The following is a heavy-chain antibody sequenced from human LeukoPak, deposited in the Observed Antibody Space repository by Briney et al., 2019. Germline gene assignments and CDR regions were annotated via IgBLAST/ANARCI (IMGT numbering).Heavy chain of an antibody. J-gene: IGHJ6*03. CDR3: ARDNGRSSSWYYYHYYMDV. V-gene: IGHV4-4*07. CDR1: GGSISSYY. D-gene: IGHD6-13*01. Sequence: PSETLSLTCTVSGGSISSYYWSWIRQPAGKGLEWIGRIYTSGSTNYNPSLKSRVTMSVDTSKNQFSLKLSSVTAADTAVYYCARDNGRSSSWYYYHYYMDVWGKGTTVTVSS. CDR2: IYTSGST.